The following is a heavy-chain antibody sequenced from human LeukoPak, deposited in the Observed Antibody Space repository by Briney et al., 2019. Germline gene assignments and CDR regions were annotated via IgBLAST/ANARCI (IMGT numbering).Heavy chain of an antibody. Sequence: PSETLSLTCTVSGGSFSSGDNYWSWIRQPPGKGLEWIGYIYYSGSTYYNPSLKSRVTISVDTSKNQFSLKLSSVTAADTAVYYCARDLGYSIDYWGQGTLVTVSS. V-gene: IGHV4-30-4*08. CDR2: IYYSGST. D-gene: IGHD3-22*01. CDR1: GGSFSSGDNY. J-gene: IGHJ4*02. CDR3: ARDLGYSIDY.